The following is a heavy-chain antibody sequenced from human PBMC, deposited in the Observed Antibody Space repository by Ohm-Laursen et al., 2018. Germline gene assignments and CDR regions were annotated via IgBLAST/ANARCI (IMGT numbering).Heavy chain of an antibody. V-gene: IGHV1-69*04. Sequence: GASVKVSCKASGYTFTGYYMHWVRQAPGQGLEWMGRIIPILGIANYAQKFQGRVTITADKSTSTAYMELSSLRSEDTAVYYCARDHSEWIQLWPGWGYWGQGTLVTVSS. CDR2: IIPILGIA. J-gene: IGHJ4*02. D-gene: IGHD5-18*01. CDR3: ARDHSEWIQLWPGWGY. CDR1: GYTFTGYY.